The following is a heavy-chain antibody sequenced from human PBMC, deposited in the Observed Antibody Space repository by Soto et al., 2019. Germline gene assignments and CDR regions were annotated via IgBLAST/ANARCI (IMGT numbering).Heavy chain of an antibody. V-gene: IGHV4-59*01. Sequence: ETLSLTCTVSGGSISSYYWSWIRQPPGKGLEWIGYIYYSGSTNYNPSLKSRVTISVDTSKNQFSLKLSSVTAADTAVYYCARARMKQLVVGYYYYGMDVWGQGTTVTVSS. CDR3: ARARMKQLVVGYYYYGMDV. CDR2: IYYSGST. D-gene: IGHD6-6*01. CDR1: GGSISSYY. J-gene: IGHJ6*02.